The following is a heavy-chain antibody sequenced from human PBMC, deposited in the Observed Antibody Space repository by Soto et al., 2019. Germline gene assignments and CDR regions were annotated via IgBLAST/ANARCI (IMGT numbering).Heavy chain of an antibody. CDR2: INHSGST. CDR1: GGSFSGYY. J-gene: IGHJ5*02. CDR3: ARATHTSGWPYNWFDP. Sequence: PSETLSLTCAVYGGSFSGYYWSWIRQPPGKGLEWIGEINHSGSTNYNPSLKSRVTISVDTSKNQFSLKLSSVTAADTAVYYCARATHTSGWPYNWFDPWGQGTLVTVSS. V-gene: IGHV4-34*01. D-gene: IGHD6-19*01.